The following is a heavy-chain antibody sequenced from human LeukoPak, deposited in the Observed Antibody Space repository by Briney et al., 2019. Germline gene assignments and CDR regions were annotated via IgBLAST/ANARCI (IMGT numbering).Heavy chain of an antibody. Sequence: SETLSLTCTVSGGSISSSSYYWGWIRQPPGKGLEWIGSIYYSGSTYYNPSLKSRVTISVDTSKNQFSLKLSSVTAADTAVYYCARDTQNYGEGPGAFDIWGQGTMVTVSS. CDR3: ARDTQNYGEGPGAFDI. J-gene: IGHJ3*02. CDR1: GGSISSSSYY. V-gene: IGHV4-39*07. D-gene: IGHD4-17*01. CDR2: IYYSGST.